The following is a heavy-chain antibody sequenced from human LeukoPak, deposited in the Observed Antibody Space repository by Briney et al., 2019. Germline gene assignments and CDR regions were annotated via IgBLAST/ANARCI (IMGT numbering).Heavy chain of an antibody. D-gene: IGHD3-16*02. V-gene: IGHV3-23*01. CDR1: GFIFSNYA. Sequence: GGSLRLSCAASGFIFSNYAMTWVRQAPGKGLEWVSGISGSGGSAFYADSVKGRFTISRDNSKNTLYLQVNSLRAEDTAVYYCAKANNFYVWGSYRPLYFDYWGQGTLVTVSS. J-gene: IGHJ4*02. CDR3: AKANNFYVWGSYRPLYFDY. CDR2: ISGSGGSA.